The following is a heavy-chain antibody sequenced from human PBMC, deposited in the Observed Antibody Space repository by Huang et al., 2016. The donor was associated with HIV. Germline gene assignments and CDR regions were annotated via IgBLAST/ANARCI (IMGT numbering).Heavy chain of an antibody. CDR3: ARTGVAVSDDPEYFQH. Sequence: LQESGPGLVGPSETLSLTCAVSGDSINSNTFYWGWIRRPPGKALEWIGSIYYSGTTYEKPALKRRARIAVDASKNRIFLHLRSVTAADTGVYYCARTGVAVSDDPEYFQHWGQGALVTIS. J-gene: IGHJ1*01. V-gene: IGHV4-39*02. CDR2: IYYSGTT. D-gene: IGHD3-3*01. CDR1: GDSINSNTFY.